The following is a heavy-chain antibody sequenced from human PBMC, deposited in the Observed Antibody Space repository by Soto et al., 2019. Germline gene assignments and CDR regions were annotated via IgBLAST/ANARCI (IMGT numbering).Heavy chain of an antibody. J-gene: IGHJ6*02. Sequence: PSETLSLTCAVYGGSFTDYYWSWIRQPPGKRLEWIGEITHTGGFDSNPSLGSRATISVDTTKNQFSLKLSSVTTADTALYYCARGRQRPSAAYKGHGYYGMDVWGQGTTVTVSS. CDR1: GGSFTDYY. CDR2: ITHTGGF. CDR3: ARGRQRPSAAYKGHGYYGMDV. V-gene: IGHV4-34*01. D-gene: IGHD2-2*01.